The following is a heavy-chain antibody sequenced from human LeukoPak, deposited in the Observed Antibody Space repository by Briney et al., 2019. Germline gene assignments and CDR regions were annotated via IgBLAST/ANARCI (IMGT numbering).Heavy chain of an antibody. J-gene: IGHJ4*02. D-gene: IGHD3-10*01. CDR2: IYTSGST. Sequence: SQTLSLICTVSGGSISSGSYYWSWIRQPAGKGLEWIGRIYTSGSTNYNPSLKSRVTISVDTSKNQFSLKLSSVTAADTAVYYCAREVRGAAGKPMYYFDYWGQGTLVTVSS. CDR1: GGSISSGSYY. CDR3: AREVRGAAGKPMYYFDY. V-gene: IGHV4-61*02.